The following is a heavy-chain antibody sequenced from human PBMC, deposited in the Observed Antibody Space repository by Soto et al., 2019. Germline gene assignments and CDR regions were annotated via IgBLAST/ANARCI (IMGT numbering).Heavy chain of an antibody. D-gene: IGHD3-3*01. CDR2: IYYSGST. J-gene: IGHJ6*02. V-gene: IGHV4-30-4*01. CDR3: RTGLRFLEWLSPTYYGMDV. Sequence: SETLSLTCTVSGGSISSGDYYWSWIRQPPGKGLGWIGYIYYSGSTYYNPSLKSRVTISVDTSKNQFSLKLSSVTAADTAVYYCRTGLRFLEWLSPTYYGMDVWGQGTTVTVSS. CDR1: GGSISSGDYY.